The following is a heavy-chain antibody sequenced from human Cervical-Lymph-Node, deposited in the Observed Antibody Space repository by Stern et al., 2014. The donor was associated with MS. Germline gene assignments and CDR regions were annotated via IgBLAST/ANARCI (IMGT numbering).Heavy chain of an antibody. CDR3: TRERVAAPAFDI. CDR2: MSPNTGKT. V-gene: IGHV1-8*01. D-gene: IGHD3-3*01. J-gene: IGHJ3*02. CDR1: GYTFSSGSYE. Sequence: QVKLVQSGADVKKPGASVTVSCQASGYTFSSGSYEINWVRQANGQGLEWMGWMSPNTGKTAYAQKFQGRVIMTRNTSISTAYMELSSLGFEDTAVYYCTRERVAAPAFDIWGQGTMVTVSS.